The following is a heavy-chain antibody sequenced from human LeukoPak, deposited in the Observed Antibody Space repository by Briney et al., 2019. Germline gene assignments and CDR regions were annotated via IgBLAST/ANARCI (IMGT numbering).Heavy chain of an antibody. CDR2: IKQDGSEK. CDR3: ARGRGAIAAVYDY. J-gene: IGHJ4*02. CDR1: GFTFSSYW. Sequence: PGGSLRLSCAASGFTFSSYWMSWVRQAPGKGPEWVANIKQDGSEKYYVDSVKGRFTISRDNAKNSLYLQMNSLRAEDTAVYYCARGRGAIAAVYDYWGQGTLVTVSS. D-gene: IGHD6-13*01. V-gene: IGHV3-7*01.